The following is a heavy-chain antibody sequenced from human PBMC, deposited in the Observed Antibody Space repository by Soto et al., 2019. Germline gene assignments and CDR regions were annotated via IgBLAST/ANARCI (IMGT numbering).Heavy chain of an antibody. Sequence: ASVKVSFKASGYTFTGHYVHWVRQAPGQGLEWMGWISPKNGDTNYAQKFHRRVTMTRDKSISTAYMELSSLRSDDTAVYFCARTGHGDYSYFDYWGLGTLVTVSS. CDR2: ISPKNGDT. V-gene: IGHV1-2*02. J-gene: IGHJ4*02. D-gene: IGHD4-17*01. CDR1: GYTFTGHY. CDR3: ARTGHGDYSYFDY.